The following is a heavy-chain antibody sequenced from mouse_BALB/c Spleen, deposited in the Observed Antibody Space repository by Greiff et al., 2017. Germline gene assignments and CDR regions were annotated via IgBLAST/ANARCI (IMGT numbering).Heavy chain of an antibody. J-gene: IGHJ3*01. D-gene: IGHD1-1*01. Sequence: DVKLQESGPGLVKPSQSLSLTCTVTGYSITSDYAWNWIRQFPGNKLEWMGYISYSGSTSYNPSLKSRISITRDTSKNQFFLQLNSVTTEDTATYYCARVYYYGSPWFAYWGQGTLVTVSA. CDR3: ARVYYYGSPWFAY. CDR1: GYSITSDYA. V-gene: IGHV3-2*02. CDR2: ISYSGST.